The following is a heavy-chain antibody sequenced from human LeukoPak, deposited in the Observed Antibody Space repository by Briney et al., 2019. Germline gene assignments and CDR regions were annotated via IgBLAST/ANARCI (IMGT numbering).Heavy chain of an antibody. CDR2: IYYSGST. Sequence: SETLSLTCTVSGVSISSGGYYWSWIRQHPGKGLEWIGYIYYSGSTYYNPSLKSRVTISVDTSKNQFSLRLSSVTAADTAVYYCARVPYSGSYYPDYWGQGTLVTVSS. J-gene: IGHJ4*02. CDR1: GVSISSGGYY. CDR3: ARVPYSGSYYPDY. D-gene: IGHD1-26*01. V-gene: IGHV4-31*03.